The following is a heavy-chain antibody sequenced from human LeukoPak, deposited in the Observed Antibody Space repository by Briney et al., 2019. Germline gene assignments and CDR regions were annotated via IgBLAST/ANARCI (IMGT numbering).Heavy chain of an antibody. J-gene: IGHJ4*02. CDR2: INHSGST. D-gene: IGHD3-22*01. CDR3: ARQTTSGYLDY. Sequence: MPSETLSLTCAVYGGSFSGYYWSWIRQPPGKGLEWIGEINHSGSTNYNPSLKSRVTISVDTSKNQFSLKLSSVTAADTALYYCARQTTSGYLDYWGQGTLVTVSS. V-gene: IGHV4-34*01. CDR1: GGSFSGYY.